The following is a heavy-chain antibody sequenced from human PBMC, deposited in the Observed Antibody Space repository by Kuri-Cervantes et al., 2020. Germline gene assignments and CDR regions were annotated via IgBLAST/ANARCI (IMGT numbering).Heavy chain of an antibody. Sequence: GGSLRLSCAASGFTFSSYAMSWVRQAPGKGLEWVSAISGSGGSTYYADSVKGRFTISRDNSKSTLYLQVNSLRAEDTAVYYCAKDYYDTSGAYWGQGTLVTVSS. D-gene: IGHD3-22*01. J-gene: IGHJ4*02. CDR3: AKDYYDTSGAY. CDR1: GFTFSSYA. V-gene: IGHV3-23*01. CDR2: ISGSGGST.